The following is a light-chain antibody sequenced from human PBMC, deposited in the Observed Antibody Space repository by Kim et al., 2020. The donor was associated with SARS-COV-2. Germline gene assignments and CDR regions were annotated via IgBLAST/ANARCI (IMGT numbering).Light chain of an antibody. CDR3: QQRSNWPT. CDR2: EVS. Sequence: EIVLTQSPAMLSLSPGERATLSCRASQSVSDSLAWYQQKPGQAPRLLIYEVSHRATGIPARFSGSGSGTYFTLSINSLEPEDFAVYYCQQRSNWPTFGQGTKLEI. J-gene: IGKJ2*01. V-gene: IGKV3-11*01. CDR1: QSVSDS.